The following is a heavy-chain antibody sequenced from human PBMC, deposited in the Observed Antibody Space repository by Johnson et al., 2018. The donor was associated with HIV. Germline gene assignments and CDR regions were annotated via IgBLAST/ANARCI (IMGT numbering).Heavy chain of an antibody. Sequence: EVLLLESGGGLVQPGGSLRLSCAASGLTVSSNYMTWVRQGPGKGLEWVSVINSGGGTYYADSVTGRFTISRDNSKNTLYLQMNSLRAEDTAVYFCARGCRDGYTCDVFDVWGQGTRVTVSS. V-gene: IGHV3-66*01. J-gene: IGHJ3*01. CDR2: INSGGGT. D-gene: IGHD5-24*01. CDR1: GLTVSSNY. CDR3: ARGCRDGYTCDVFDV.